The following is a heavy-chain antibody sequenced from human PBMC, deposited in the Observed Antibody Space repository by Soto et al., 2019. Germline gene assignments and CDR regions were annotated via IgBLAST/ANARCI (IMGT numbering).Heavy chain of an antibody. Sequence: ASVKVSCKASGYTFTSYDINWVRQATGQGLEWMGWMNPNSGNTGYAQKFQGRVTMTRNTSISTAYMELSSLRSEDTAVYHCARGIMITFGGVPLFDPWGQGTLVTVSS. CDR3: ARGIMITFGGVPLFDP. D-gene: IGHD3-16*01. V-gene: IGHV1-8*01. J-gene: IGHJ5*02. CDR1: GYTFTSYD. CDR2: MNPNSGNT.